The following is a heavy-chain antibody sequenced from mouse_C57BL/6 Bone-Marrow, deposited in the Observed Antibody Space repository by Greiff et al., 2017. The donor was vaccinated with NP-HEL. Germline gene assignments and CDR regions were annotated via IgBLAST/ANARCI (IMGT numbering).Heavy chain of an antibody. D-gene: IGHD1-1*02. J-gene: IGHJ2*01. CDR1: GYAFSSSW. CDR2: IYPGDGDT. Sequence: VQLQESGPELVKPGASVKISCKASGYAFSSSWMNWVKQRPGKGLEWIGRIYPGDGDTNYNGKFKGKATLTADKSSSTAYMQLSSLTSEVSAVYFCAIHKVVYFDYWGQGTTLTVSS. V-gene: IGHV1-82*01. CDR3: AIHKVVYFDY.